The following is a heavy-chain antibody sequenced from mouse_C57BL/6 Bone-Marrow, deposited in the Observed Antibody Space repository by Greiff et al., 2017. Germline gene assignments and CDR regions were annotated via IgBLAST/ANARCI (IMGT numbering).Heavy chain of an antibody. CDR1: GFTFTDYY. Sequence: EVHLVESGGGLVQPGGSLSLSCAASGFTFTDYYMSWVRQPPGKALEWLGFIRNKANGYTTEYSASVKGRFTISRDNSQSILYLQMNALRAEDSATYYCARYPTLDGFFDYWGQGTTLTVSS. D-gene: IGHD2-3*01. CDR2: IRNKANGYTT. J-gene: IGHJ2*01. CDR3: ARYPTLDGFFDY. V-gene: IGHV7-3*01.